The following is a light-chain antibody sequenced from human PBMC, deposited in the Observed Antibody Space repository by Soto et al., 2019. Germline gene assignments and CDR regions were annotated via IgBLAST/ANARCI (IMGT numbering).Light chain of an antibody. CDR3: QQYIISPYT. V-gene: IGKV1-5*03. J-gene: IGKJ2*01. CDR2: KAS. CDR1: QSISNW. Sequence: DIPMTQSPSTLSASVGDRVTITCRASQSISNWLAGYQQKPGKAPKLLVYKASSLEGGVPSRFSGSGSGTEFTLTISCLQPDDFATYYCQQYIISPYTFGQGTKLEIK.